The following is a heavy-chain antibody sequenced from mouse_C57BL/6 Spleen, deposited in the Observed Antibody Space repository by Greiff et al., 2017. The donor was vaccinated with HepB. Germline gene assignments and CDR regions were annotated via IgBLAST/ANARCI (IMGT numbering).Heavy chain of an antibody. D-gene: IGHD2-2*01. CDR2: IWSDGST. V-gene: IGHV2-6-1*01. CDR1: GFSLTSYG. Sequence: VMLVESGPGLVAPSQSLSITCTVSGFSLTSYGVHWVRQPPGKGLEWLVVIWSDGSTTYNSALKSRLSISKDNSKSQVFLKMNSLQTDDTAMYYCARHQGYGYGDYAMDYWGQGTSVTVSS. J-gene: IGHJ4*01. CDR3: ARHQGYGYGDYAMDY.